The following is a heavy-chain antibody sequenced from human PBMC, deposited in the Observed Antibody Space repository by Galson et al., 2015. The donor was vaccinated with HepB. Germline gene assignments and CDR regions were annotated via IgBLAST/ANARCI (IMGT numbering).Heavy chain of an antibody. CDR3: ARDWGPYTMEDAFDI. Sequence: SVKVSCKASGYTFTSYGISWVRQAPGQGLEWMGWISAYNGNTNYAQKLQGRVTMTTDTSTSTAYMELRSLRSDDTAVYYCARDWGPYTMEDAFDIWGQGTMVTVAS. V-gene: IGHV1-18*04. J-gene: IGHJ3*02. CDR1: GYTFTSYG. D-gene: IGHD3-10*01. CDR2: ISAYNGNT.